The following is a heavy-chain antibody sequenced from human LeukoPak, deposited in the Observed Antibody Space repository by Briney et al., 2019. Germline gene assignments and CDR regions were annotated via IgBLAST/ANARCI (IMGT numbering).Heavy chain of an antibody. V-gene: IGHV3-30-3*01. J-gene: IGHJ4*02. CDR3: ARDDSSGYYQRGISDY. CDR2: ISYDGSDK. Sequence: GGSLRLSCAASGFTFSTYGMHWVRHAPGKGLEWVAVISYDGSDKYYADSVKGRFTISRDNSKNTLYLQMNSLRAEDTAMYYCARDDSSGYYQRGISDYWGQGTLVTVSS. D-gene: IGHD3-22*01. CDR1: GFTFSTYG.